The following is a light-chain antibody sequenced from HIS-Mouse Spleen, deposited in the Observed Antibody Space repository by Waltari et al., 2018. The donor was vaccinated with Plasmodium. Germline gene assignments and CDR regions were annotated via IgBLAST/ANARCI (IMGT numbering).Light chain of an antibody. Sequence: SYELTQPLSVSVALGQTARITCGGNNIGSKQGHWYQQKPGQAPVLVIYRDSNRPSGIPERFSGSNSGNTATLTISRAQAGDEADYYCQVWDSSTVFGGGTKLTVL. CDR2: RDS. CDR1: NIGSKQ. CDR3: QVWDSSTV. V-gene: IGLV3-9*01. J-gene: IGLJ3*02.